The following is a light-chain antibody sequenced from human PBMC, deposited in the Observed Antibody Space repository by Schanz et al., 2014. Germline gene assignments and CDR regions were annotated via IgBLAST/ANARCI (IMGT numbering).Light chain of an antibody. CDR3: NSYTTRSSVV. CDR1: SSDVGAYNY. CDR2: DVS. V-gene: IGLV2-14*01. J-gene: IGLJ2*01. Sequence: QSVLTQPASVSGSPGQSITISCTGTSSDVGAYNYVSWYQQHPGKVPKLMIYDVSNRPSGVSSRFSGSKSGNTASLTISGLQAEDEADYYCNSYTTRSSVVFGGGTKVTVL.